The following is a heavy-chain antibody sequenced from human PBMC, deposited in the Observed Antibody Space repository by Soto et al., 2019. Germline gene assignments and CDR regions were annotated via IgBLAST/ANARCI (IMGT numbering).Heavy chain of an antibody. CDR3: ARDQFNYDPNHPYYFDF. CDR2: ISVSGSIK. J-gene: IGHJ4*01. CDR1: GFTFSSYS. Sequence: EVQLVESGGGLVQPGTSLRLSCAASGFTFSSYSMNWVRRAPGKGLEWVSFISVSGSIKYYADSVRGRFTISRDNAKNPLFLEMNSLTDEDSAVYYCARDQFNYDPNHPYYFDFWGKGTLVAVSS. V-gene: IGHV3-48*02. D-gene: IGHD3-22*01.